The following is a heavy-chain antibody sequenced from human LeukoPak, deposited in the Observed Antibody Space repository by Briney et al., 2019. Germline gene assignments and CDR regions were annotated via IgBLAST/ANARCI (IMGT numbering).Heavy chain of an antibody. CDR1: GFTFSNYA. V-gene: IGHV3-30-3*01. CDR3: AISGYYSSPLDY. Sequence: GGSLRLSCAASGFTFSNYAMHWVRQAPGKGLEWVAVISYDGSDKYHADSVKGRFTISRDNSKNTLYLQMNSLRAEDTAVYYCAISGYYSSPLDYWGQGNLVTVSS. D-gene: IGHD3-22*01. CDR2: ISYDGSDK. J-gene: IGHJ4*02.